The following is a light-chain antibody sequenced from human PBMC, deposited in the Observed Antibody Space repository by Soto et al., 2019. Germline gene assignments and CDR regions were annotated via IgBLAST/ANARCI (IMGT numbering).Light chain of an antibody. CDR3: ETWGSKTWV. CDR1: SGHSSYI. J-gene: IGLJ3*02. CDR2: LEGSGSY. V-gene: IGLV4-60*03. Sequence: QSVLTQSSSASASLGSSVKLTCTLSSGHSSYIIAWHQQQPGKAPRYLMKLEGSGSYNKGSGVPDRFSGSSSGADRYLTISNLQSEDEADYFWETWGSKTWVFGGGTKLTVL.